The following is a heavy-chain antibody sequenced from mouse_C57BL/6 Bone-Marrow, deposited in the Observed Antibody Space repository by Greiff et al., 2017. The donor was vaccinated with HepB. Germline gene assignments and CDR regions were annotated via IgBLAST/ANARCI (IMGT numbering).Heavy chain of an antibody. J-gene: IGHJ2*01. CDR3: TRGGYYDYDFDY. Sequence: EVQVVESGEGLVKPGGSLKLSCAASGFTFSSYAMSWVRQTPEKRLEWVAYISSGGDYIYYADTVKGRFTISRDNARNTLYLQMSSLKSEDTAMYYCTRGGYYDYDFDYWGQGTTLTVSS. CDR2: ISSGGDYI. V-gene: IGHV5-9-1*02. D-gene: IGHD2-4*01. CDR1: GFTFSSYA.